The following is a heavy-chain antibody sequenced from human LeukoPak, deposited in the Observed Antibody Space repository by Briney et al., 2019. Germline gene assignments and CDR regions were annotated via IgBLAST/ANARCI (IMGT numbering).Heavy chain of an antibody. CDR2: ISGSGGST. Sequence: GGSLRLSCAASGFTFSSYAMSWVRQAPGKGLEWVSAISGSGGSTYYADSVKGRFTISRDNSKNTLYLQMNSLRAEDTAVYYFAKAEASRIVGATPASYWGQGALCTVSS. J-gene: IGHJ4*02. V-gene: IGHV3-23*01. CDR3: AKAEASRIVGATPASY. CDR1: GFTFSSYA. D-gene: IGHD1-26*01.